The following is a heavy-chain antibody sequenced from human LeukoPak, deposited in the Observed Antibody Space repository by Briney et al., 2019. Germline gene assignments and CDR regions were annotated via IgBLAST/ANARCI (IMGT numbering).Heavy chain of an antibody. Sequence: GGSLRLSCAASGFTFSSYSMNWVRQAPGKGLEWVSSISSGSSFTYYADSVKGRFTISRDNAKNSLYLQMNSLRAEDTAIYYCARNWGYFDSWGQGTLVTVSS. CDR3: ARNWGYFDS. D-gene: IGHD7-27*01. CDR1: GFTFSSYS. J-gene: IGHJ4*02. V-gene: IGHV3-21*04. CDR2: ISSGSSFT.